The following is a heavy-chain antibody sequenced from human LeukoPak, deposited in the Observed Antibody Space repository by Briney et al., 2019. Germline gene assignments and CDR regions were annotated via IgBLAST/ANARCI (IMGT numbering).Heavy chain of an antibody. V-gene: IGHV3-48*01. Sequence: GGSLRLSCAASGFTFSSHRMNWVRQAPGKGLEGVADISGSSDDIHYADSVTGRFTISRDNAKNSVYLQMNSLRVEDTAVYYCARDSGRYGYYMDVWGKGTTVTVSS. CDR1: GFTFSSHR. CDR2: ISGSSDDI. CDR3: ARDSGRYGYYMDV. J-gene: IGHJ6*04. D-gene: IGHD1-26*01.